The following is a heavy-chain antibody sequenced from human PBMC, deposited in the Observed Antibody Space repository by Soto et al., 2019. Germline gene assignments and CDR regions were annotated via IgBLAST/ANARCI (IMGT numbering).Heavy chain of an antibody. D-gene: IGHD4-17*01. J-gene: IGHJ4*02. V-gene: IGHV2-5*01. CDR2: IYWNDDK. Sequence: SGPTLVNPTQTLTLTCTFSGFSLSTSGVGVGWIRQPPGKALEWLALIYWNDDKRYSPSLKSRLTITKDTSKNQVVLTMTNMDPVDTATYYCAHRGPGGPDYGEFRLDYSGQGTLVTVSS. CDR1: GFSLSTSGVG. CDR3: AHRGPGGPDYGEFRLDY.